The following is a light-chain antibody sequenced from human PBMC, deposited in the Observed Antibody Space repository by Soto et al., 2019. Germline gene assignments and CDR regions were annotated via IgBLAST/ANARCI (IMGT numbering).Light chain of an antibody. CDR2: GAS. V-gene: IGKV3D-15*01. J-gene: IGKJ5*01. Sequence: ESLLTQSPATLSLSPGARATLSCRASPSVSNSLAWYPPKPGQAPRLLIYGASTRAPGSPHRFSGSGSGTEFTPPLNSLQSEDFVVYYCQQYDNWPPTFGRGTRLEI. CDR1: PSVSNS. CDR3: QQYDNWPPT.